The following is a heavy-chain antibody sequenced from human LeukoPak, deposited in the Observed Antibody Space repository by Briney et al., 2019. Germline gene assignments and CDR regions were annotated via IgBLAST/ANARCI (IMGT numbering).Heavy chain of an antibody. D-gene: IGHD3-22*01. CDR3: ARGSPPRRNYDSRGYYSYYFDY. CDR1: GYTFISCY. CDR2: INPSGGST. V-gene: IGHV1-46*01. J-gene: IGHJ4*02. Sequence: ASVKVSCKASGYTFISCYMHWVRQAPGQGLEWMGIINPSGGSTSYAQKFQGRVTMTRDMSTSTVYMELRSLRSDDTAVYYCARGSPPRRNYDSRGYYSYYFDYWGQGTLVTVSS.